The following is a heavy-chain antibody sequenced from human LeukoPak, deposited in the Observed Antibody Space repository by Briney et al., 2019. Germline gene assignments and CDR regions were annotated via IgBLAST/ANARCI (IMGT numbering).Heavy chain of an antibody. CDR3: AKAGGSGYYNDAFDI. V-gene: IGHV3-7*03. Sequence: GGSLRLSCAASGFNFSSYWMSWVRQAPGKGLDWVANIKQDGSEKYYVDSVKGRFTISRDNAKNSLYLQMNSLRAEDTALYYCAKAGGSGYYNDAFDIWGQGTMVTVSS. D-gene: IGHD3-22*01. CDR1: GFNFSSYW. CDR2: IKQDGSEK. J-gene: IGHJ3*02.